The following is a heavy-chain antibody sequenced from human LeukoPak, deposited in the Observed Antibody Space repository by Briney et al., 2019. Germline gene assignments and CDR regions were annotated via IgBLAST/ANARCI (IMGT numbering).Heavy chain of an antibody. Sequence: SETLSLICTVSGGSISSSSYYWGWIRQPPGKGLEWIVSIYYSGSTYYHPSLKSRVTISVDTTKNQFSLKLSSVTAADTAVYYCARRSYSSGYYYFDYWGQGTLVTVSS. CDR3: ARRSYSSGYYYFDY. J-gene: IGHJ4*02. V-gene: IGHV4-39*07. D-gene: IGHD3-22*01. CDR2: IYYSGST. CDR1: GGSISSSSYY.